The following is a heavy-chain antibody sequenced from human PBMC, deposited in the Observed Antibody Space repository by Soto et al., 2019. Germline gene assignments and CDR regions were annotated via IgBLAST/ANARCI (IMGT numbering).Heavy chain of an antibody. V-gene: IGHV4-59*01. CDR3: ARQLASSTVTTPFDY. J-gene: IGHJ4*02. D-gene: IGHD4-17*01. CDR2: IYYSGST. CDR1: GGSTSSYY. Sequence: PSETLSLTCTVSGGSTSSYYWSWIRQPPGKGLEWIGYIYYSGSTNYNPSLKSRVTISVDTSKNQFSLKLSSVTAADTAVYYCARQLASSTVTTPFDYWGQGTLVTVSS.